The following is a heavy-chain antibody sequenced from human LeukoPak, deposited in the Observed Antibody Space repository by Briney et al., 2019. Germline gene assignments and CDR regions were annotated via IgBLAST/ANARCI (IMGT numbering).Heavy chain of an antibody. CDR1: GFNFNNAW. CDR2: IKGKTDGGTI. V-gene: IGHV3-15*07. CDR3: TTDDVAARFDY. J-gene: IGHJ4*02. Sequence: GGSLRLSCAASGFNFNNAWMNWVRQAPGKGLEWVGRIKGKTDGGTIDYAAPVKGRFSISKDDSKPTLYLQMSSLKTEDTAVYYCTTDDVAARFDYWGQGTLVTVSS. D-gene: IGHD6-6*01.